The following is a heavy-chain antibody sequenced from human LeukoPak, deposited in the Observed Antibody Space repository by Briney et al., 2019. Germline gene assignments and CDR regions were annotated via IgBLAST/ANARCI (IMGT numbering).Heavy chain of an antibody. D-gene: IGHD6-6*01. J-gene: IGHJ4*02. Sequence: SETLSLTCTVSGGSISSGSYYWSWIRQPAGKGLEWIGRIYTSGSSNYNPSLKSRVTISVDTSKNQFSLRLSSVTAADTAVYYCATQKNTARPXXYFDYWGQXTLVXXSS. CDR2: IYTSGSS. V-gene: IGHV4-61*02. CDR3: ATQKNTARPXXYFDY. CDR1: GGSISSGSYY.